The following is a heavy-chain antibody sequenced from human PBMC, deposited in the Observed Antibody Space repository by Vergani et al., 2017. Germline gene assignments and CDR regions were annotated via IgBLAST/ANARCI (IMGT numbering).Heavy chain of an antibody. Sequence: QVQLVQSGAEVKKPGSSVKVSCKASGGTFSSYTISWVRQAPGQGLEWMGRIIPILGIANYAQKFQVSVTITADKSTSTAYMELSSLRSEDTAVYYCAREGRGILEWTLGNWFDHWGQGTLVTVSS. CDR3: AREGRGILEWTLGNWFDH. D-gene: IGHD3-3*01. CDR2: IIPILGIA. CDR1: GGTFSSYT. V-gene: IGHV1-69*08. J-gene: IGHJ5*02.